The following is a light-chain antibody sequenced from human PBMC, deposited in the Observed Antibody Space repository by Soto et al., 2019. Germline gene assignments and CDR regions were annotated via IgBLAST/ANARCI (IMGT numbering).Light chain of an antibody. CDR3: QQYGSFPYT. CDR2: DTS. CDR1: QSVSSSY. J-gene: IGKJ2*01. Sequence: DIVLTQSPCTLSLSPGERATISCRASQSVSSSYLAWYQQKPGQAPGLLIYDTSTRATGIPDRFGGSGSGTDFTLTISRLEPEDFAVYYCQQYGSFPYTFGQGTKLEI. V-gene: IGKV3-20*01.